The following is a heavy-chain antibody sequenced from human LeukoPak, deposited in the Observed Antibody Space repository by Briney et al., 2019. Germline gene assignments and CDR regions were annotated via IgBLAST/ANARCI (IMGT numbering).Heavy chain of an antibody. CDR1: GFIFTSYE. J-gene: IGHJ6*04. D-gene: IGHD3-10*02. CDR2: ISSSGSTI. V-gene: IGHV3-48*03. CDR3: AELGITMIGGV. Sequence: PGGSLRLSCAASGFIFTSYEMNWVRQAPGKGLEWVSYISSSGSTIYYADSVKGRFTISRDNAKNSLYLQMNSLRAEDTAVYYCAELGITMIGGVWGKGTTVTISS.